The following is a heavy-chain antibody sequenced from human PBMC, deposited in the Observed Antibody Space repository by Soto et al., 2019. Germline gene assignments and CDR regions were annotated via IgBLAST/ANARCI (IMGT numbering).Heavy chain of an antibody. Sequence: QVPLVESGGGVVQPGRSLRLSFAASGLTFSNYAMHWVRQAPGKGLEWVAFISYDGTNRCYPDSVKGRFTISRDNSKNTLYLQMNSLKTEDTAVYYCARESSSTVTTGGGGSAKDYWGQGTLVTVSS. CDR1: GLTFSNYA. D-gene: IGHD4-17*01. CDR2: ISYDGTNR. CDR3: ARESSSTVTTGGGGSAKDY. V-gene: IGHV3-30-3*01. J-gene: IGHJ4*02.